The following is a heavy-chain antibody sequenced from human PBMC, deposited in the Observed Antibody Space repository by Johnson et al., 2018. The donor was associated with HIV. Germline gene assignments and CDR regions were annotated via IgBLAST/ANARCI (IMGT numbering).Heavy chain of an antibody. CDR1: GFTFSSYA. V-gene: IGHV3-30-3*01. CDR2: ISYAGSNT. Sequence: QVQLVESGGGVVQPGRSLRLSCAASGFTFSSYAMHWVRQAPGKGLAWVAVISYAGSNTYYADSVKGRFTISRDNSKNTLYLQMNSLRAEDTAVYYCAREGRRDAFDIWGQGTMVTVSA. J-gene: IGHJ3*02. CDR3: AREGRRDAFDI.